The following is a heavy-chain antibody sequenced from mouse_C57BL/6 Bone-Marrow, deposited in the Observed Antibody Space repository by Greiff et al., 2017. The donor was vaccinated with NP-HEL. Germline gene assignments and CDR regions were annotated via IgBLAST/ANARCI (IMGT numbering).Heavy chain of an antibody. CDR1: GYTFTDYY. CDR2: INPYNGGT. J-gene: IGHJ2*01. CDR3: ASLITTVPHFDY. V-gene: IGHV1-19*01. D-gene: IGHD1-1*01. Sequence: EVRLQQSGPVLVKPGASVKMSCKASGYTFTDYYMNWVKQSHGKSLEWIGVINPYNGGTSYNQKFKGKATLTVDKSSSTAYMELNSLTSEDSAVYYCASLITTVPHFDYWGQGTTLTVSS.